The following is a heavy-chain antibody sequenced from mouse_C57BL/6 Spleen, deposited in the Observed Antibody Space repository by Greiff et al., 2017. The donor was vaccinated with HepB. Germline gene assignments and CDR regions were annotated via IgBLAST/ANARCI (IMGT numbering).Heavy chain of an antibody. CDR2: INPNNGGT. V-gene: IGHV1-22*01. Sequence: VHVKQSGPELVKPGASVKMSCKASGYTFTDYNMHWVKQSHGKSLEWIGYINPNNGGTSYNQKFKGKATLTVNKSSSTAYMELRSLTSEDSAVYYCARRGGSGSFDYWGQGTTLTVSS. D-gene: IGHD3-2*02. CDR1: GYTFTDYN. J-gene: IGHJ2*01. CDR3: ARRGGSGSFDY.